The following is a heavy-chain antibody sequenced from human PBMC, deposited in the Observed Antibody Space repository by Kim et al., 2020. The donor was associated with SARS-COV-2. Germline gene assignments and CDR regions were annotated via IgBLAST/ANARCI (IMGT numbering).Heavy chain of an antibody. CDR3: AKERDGYNSGAFDI. CDR2: ISWDGGST. CDR1: GFTFDDYA. J-gene: IGHJ3*02. Sequence: GGSLRLSCAASGFTFDDYAMHWVRQAPGKGLEWVSLISWDGGSTYYADSVKGRFTISRDNSKNSLYLQMNSLRAEDTALYYCAKERDGYNSGAFDIWGQGTMVTVSS. D-gene: IGHD5-12*01. V-gene: IGHV3-43D*03.